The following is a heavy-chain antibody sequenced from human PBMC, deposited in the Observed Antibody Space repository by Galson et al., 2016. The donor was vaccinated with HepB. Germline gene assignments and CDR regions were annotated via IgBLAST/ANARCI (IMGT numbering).Heavy chain of an antibody. Sequence: SVKVSCKASGYTFTDYYIHWVRQAPGQGLEWMGWINPNSGGTKYAQKFQGRVTMTRDTSISTAYMELSRLRSDDTAVYYCARDNVVVIQHAFDIWGQGTMVTVSS. V-gene: IGHV1-2*02. CDR1: GYTFTDYY. CDR2: INPNSGGT. CDR3: ARDNVVVIQHAFDI. J-gene: IGHJ3*02. D-gene: IGHD2-15*01.